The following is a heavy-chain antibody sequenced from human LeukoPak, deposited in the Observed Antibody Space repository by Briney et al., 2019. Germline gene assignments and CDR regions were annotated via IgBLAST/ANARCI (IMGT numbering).Heavy chain of an antibody. CDR2: INPNSGGT. J-gene: IGHJ4*02. Sequence: ASVKVSCKASGYTFTGYYMHWVRQAPGQGLEWMGWINPNSGGTNYAQKFQGRVTMTRDTSISTAYMELSRLRSDDTAVYYCAASGWSLSPPTDYWGQGTLVTVSS. V-gene: IGHV1-2*02. D-gene: IGHD6-19*01. CDR3: AASGWSLSPPTDY. CDR1: GYTFTGYY.